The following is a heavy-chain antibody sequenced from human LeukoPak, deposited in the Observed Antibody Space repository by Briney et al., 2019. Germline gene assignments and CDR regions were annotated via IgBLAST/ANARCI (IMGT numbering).Heavy chain of an antibody. CDR3: TRNPYDSSGYYYNDY. D-gene: IGHD3-22*01. V-gene: IGHV3-23*01. Sequence: GGSLRLSCAASGFTFSSYGMSWVRQAPGKGLEWVSAISGSGGSTYYADSVKGRFTISRDNSKNTLYLQMNSLKTEDTAVYYCTRNPYDSSGYYYNDYWGQGTLVTVSS. CDR2: ISGSGGST. CDR1: GFTFSSYG. J-gene: IGHJ4*02.